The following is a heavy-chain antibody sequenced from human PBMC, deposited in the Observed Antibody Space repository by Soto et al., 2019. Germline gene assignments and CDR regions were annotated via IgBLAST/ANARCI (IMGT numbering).Heavy chain of an antibody. CDR3: AKSITARPFDY. CDR2: ISGSGGNT. V-gene: IGHV3-23*01. Sequence: EVQLLESGGGLVQPGGSLRLSCKASGFAFSSYAMSWVRQAPGKGLEWVSAISGSGGNTYYADSVKGRFTISRDNSKNTLYLQMNSLRAEDTAVYYCAKSITARPFDYWGQGALVTVSS. J-gene: IGHJ4*02. D-gene: IGHD6-6*01. CDR1: GFAFSSYA.